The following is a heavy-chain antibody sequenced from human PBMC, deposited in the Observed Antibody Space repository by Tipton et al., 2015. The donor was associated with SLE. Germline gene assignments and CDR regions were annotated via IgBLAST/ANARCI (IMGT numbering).Heavy chain of an antibody. J-gene: IGHJ4*02. CDR2: IYYSGST. D-gene: IGHD3-10*01. V-gene: IGHV4-59*11. Sequence: LRLSCTVSGGSISSHYWSWIRQPPGKGLEWIGYIYYSGSTNYNPSLKSRVTTSVDTSKNQFSLKLSSVTAADTAVYYCARGDAGRSDYWGQGTLVTVSS. CDR3: ARGDAGRSDY. CDR1: GGSISSHY.